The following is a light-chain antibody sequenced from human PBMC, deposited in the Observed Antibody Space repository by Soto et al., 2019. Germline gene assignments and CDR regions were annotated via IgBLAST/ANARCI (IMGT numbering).Light chain of an antibody. CDR1: SSDIVAYNF. J-gene: IGLJ2*01. CDR2: DVN. V-gene: IGLV2-14*03. CDR3: TSWTTSTTMI. Sequence: QSVLTQPASVSGSPGQSITISCTGTSSDIVAYNFVSWYQQHPGKAPKLMLYDVNIRPSGVSNRFSGSKSGNTASLTISGPQAEDEADYYCTSWTTSTTMIFGRG.